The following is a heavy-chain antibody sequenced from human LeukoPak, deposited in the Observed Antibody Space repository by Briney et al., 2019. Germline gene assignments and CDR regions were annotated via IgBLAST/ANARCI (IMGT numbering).Heavy chain of an antibody. V-gene: IGHV3-64*01. D-gene: IGHD1-26*01. J-gene: IGHJ4*02. CDR2: ISSNGGST. CDR1: GFTFSSYA. CDR3: ARVYSYYGCFDY. Sequence: PGGSLRLSCAASGFTFSSYAMHWVRQAPGKGLEYVSAISSNGGSTYSNSVKGRFTISRDNSKNTLYLQMGSLRAEDMAVYYCARVYSYYGCFDYWGQGTLVTVSS.